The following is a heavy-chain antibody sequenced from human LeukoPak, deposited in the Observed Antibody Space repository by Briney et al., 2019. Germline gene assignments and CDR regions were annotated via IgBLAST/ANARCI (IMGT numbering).Heavy chain of an antibody. D-gene: IGHD6-19*01. Sequence: SETLSLTCTVSGVSIKSSYWSWIRQPPGKGLEWIGYIYHSGSTYYNPSLKSRVTISVDRSKNQFSLKLSSVTAADTAVYYCAREVGIAVAGPREYYYYYMDVWGKGTTVTVSS. V-gene: IGHV4-59*12. CDR3: AREVGIAVAGPREYYYYYMDV. CDR1: GVSIKSSY. CDR2: IYHSGST. J-gene: IGHJ6*03.